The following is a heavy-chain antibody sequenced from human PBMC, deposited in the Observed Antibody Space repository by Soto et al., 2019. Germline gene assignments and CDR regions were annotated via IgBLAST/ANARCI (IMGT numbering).Heavy chain of an antibody. V-gene: IGHV4-39*01. CDR2: IYYSGSA. Sequence: SETLSLTCTVSGGSITSNAYYWGWIRQPPGKGLEWLGYIYYSGSASYNPPLKSRVTMSVDTSKNQFSLKLSSVTAADTAVYYCARRPKRGSYSWCFDYWGQGTLVTVSS. CDR1: GGSITSNAYY. CDR3: ARRPKRGSYSWCFDY. D-gene: IGHD1-26*01. J-gene: IGHJ4*02.